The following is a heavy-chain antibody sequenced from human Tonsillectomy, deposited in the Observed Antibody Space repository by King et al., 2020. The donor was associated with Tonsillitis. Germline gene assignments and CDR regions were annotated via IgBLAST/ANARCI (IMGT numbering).Heavy chain of an antibody. Sequence: VQLVESGGGVVQPGRSLRLSCAASGFTFSSYGMHWVRQAPGKGLEWVAVIWYDGSNKYYADSVKGRFTISRDNSKNPLYLQMNSLRAEDTAVYYCARVQQLADLADYWGQGTLVTVSS. V-gene: IGHV3-33*01. CDR2: IWYDGSNK. CDR1: GFTFSSYG. D-gene: IGHD6-13*01. J-gene: IGHJ4*02. CDR3: ARVQQLADLADY.